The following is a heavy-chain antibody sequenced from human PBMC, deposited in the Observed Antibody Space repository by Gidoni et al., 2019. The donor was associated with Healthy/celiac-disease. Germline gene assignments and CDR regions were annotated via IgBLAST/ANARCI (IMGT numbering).Heavy chain of an antibody. J-gene: IGHJ3*02. CDR2: IIPILGIA. CDR1: GGTFRCYA. CDR3: ARGWQLVRITDDAFDI. Sequence: QVQLVQSGAAVKKPGSSVKVSCKASGGTFRCYAISWVRQAPGQGLEWMGRIIPILGIANYAQKFQGRVTITADKSTSTAYMELSSLRSEDTAVYYCARGWQLVRITDDAFDIWGQGTMVTVSS. V-gene: IGHV1-69*04. D-gene: IGHD6-6*01.